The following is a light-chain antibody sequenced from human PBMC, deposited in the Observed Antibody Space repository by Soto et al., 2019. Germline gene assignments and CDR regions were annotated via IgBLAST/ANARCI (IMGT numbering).Light chain of an antibody. J-gene: IGKJ2*01. V-gene: IGKV3-20*01. Sequence: EIVLKQSPGTLSLSPGERGTLSCRASQSVSSSYLAWYQHKPGQAPRLLIYGASSRATGIPDRFSGSGSGTDFTLTISRLERGEFAVYYWQQYGSSPPYTFGQVNKLEIK. CDR1: QSVSSSY. CDR3: QQYGSSPPYT. CDR2: GAS.